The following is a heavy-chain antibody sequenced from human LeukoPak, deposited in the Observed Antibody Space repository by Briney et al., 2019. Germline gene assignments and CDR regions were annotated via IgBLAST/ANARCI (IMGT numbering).Heavy chain of an antibody. D-gene: IGHD4-11*01. CDR1: GYTFTGYY. Sequence: ASVKVSCKASGYTFTGYYMHCVRHAPRQGLECMGRINPNSGATNYAQKFRGRVPMTRDTSISTAYMDLSRLTSYDTAVYYCARDPGGSKCHFDYWGQGTLVTVSS. CDR2: INPNSGAT. V-gene: IGHV1-2*06. CDR3: ARDPGGSKCHFDY. J-gene: IGHJ4*02.